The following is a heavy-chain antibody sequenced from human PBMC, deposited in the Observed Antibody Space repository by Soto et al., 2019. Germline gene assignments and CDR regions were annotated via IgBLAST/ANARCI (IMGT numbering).Heavy chain of an antibody. V-gene: IGHV1-69*13. J-gene: IGHJ6*02. CDR2: IIPIFGTA. Sequence: ASVKVSCKASGGTFSSYAISWVRQAPGQGLEWMGGIIPIFGTANYAQKFQGRVTITADESTSTAYMELSSLRSEDTAVYYCARDNHELKARGGGGYYYYGMDVWGQGTTVTVSS. D-gene: IGHD3-10*01. CDR3: ARDNHELKARGGGGYYYYGMDV. CDR1: GGTFSSYA.